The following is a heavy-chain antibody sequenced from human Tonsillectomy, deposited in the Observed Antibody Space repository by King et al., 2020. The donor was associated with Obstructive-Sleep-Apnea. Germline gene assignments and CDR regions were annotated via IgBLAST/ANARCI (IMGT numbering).Heavy chain of an antibody. D-gene: IGHD2-2*01. V-gene: IGHV1-8*01. Sequence: QLVQSGAEVKRPGASVKVSCKASGYTFTSHDINWVRQATGQGREWMGWMNPNSGNAGFAQKFQGRVTMTRDTSISTAYMELSGLRSEDTAVYYCARVLGYCSSTSWGGVDYWGQGTLVTVSS. CDR3: ARVLGYCSSTSWGGVDY. CDR2: MNPNSGNA. CDR1: GYTFTSHD. J-gene: IGHJ4*02.